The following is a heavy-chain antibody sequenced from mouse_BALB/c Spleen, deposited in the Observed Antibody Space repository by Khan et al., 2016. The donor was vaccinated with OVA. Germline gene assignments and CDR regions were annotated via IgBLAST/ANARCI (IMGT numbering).Heavy chain of an antibody. Sequence: QIQLVQSGPELKKPGETVKISCKASGYTFTNYGMNWVKQAPGKGLKWMGWINTYTGEPTYADDFKGRFAFSLETSASTAYLQINNLKNEDMATYFCARRGDSSGTGWFAYWGQWTLVTVSA. CDR3: ARRGDSSGTGWFAY. D-gene: IGHD3-2*01. CDR1: GYTFTNYG. CDR2: INTYTGEP. V-gene: IGHV9-1*02. J-gene: IGHJ3*01.